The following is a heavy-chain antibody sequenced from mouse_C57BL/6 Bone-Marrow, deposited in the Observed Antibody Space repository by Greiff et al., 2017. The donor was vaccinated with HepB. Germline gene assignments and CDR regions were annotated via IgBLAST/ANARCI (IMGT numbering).Heavy chain of an antibody. Sequence: EVHLVESGGGLVQPKGSLKLSCAASGFSFNTYAMNWVRQAPGKGLEWVARIRSKSNNYATYYADSVKDRFTISRDDSESMLYLQMNNLKTEDTAMYYCVRHGGTTVVAPFAYWGQGTLVTVSA. CDR2: IRSKSNNYAT. J-gene: IGHJ3*01. CDR1: GFSFNTYA. V-gene: IGHV10-1*01. CDR3: VRHGGTTVVAPFAY. D-gene: IGHD1-1*01.